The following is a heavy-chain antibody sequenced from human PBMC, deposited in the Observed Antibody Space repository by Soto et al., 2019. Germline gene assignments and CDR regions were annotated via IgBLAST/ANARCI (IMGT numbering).Heavy chain of an antibody. D-gene: IGHD6-13*01. CDR1: GGSFSGYY. J-gene: IGHJ4*02. V-gene: IGHV4-34*01. CDR2: INHSGST. Sequence: PSETLSLTCAVYGGSFSGYYWSWIRQPPGKGLEWIGEINHSGSTNYNPSLKSRVTISVDTSKNQFSLKLSSVTAADTAVYYCAREKLDSSVDYWGQGTLVTVSS. CDR3: AREKLDSSVDY.